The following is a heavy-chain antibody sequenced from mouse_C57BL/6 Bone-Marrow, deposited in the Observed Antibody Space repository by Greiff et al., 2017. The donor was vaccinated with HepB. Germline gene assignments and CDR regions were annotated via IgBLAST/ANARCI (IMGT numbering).Heavy chain of an antibody. CDR2: INPSNGGT. Sequence: QVQLQQPGTELVKPGSSVKLSCKASGYTFTSYWMHWVKQRPEQGLEWIGNINPSNGGTNYNEKFKSMATMTVDESTSTAYMQLSSLTSEDSAVYYCARGEDYGSLDYWGQGTTLTVSS. V-gene: IGHV1-53*01. CDR3: ARGEDYGSLDY. CDR1: GYTFTSYW. J-gene: IGHJ2*01. D-gene: IGHD1-1*01.